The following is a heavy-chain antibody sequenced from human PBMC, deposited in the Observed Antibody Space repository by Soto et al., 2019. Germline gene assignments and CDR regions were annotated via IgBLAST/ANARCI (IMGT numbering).Heavy chain of an antibody. CDR1: GYTFTSYY. CDR2: INPSGGST. CDR3: ARDYGDYVGCPSTTTDYMDG. Sequence: SVQASCTASGYTFTSYYMHWVRQAPGQGLEWMGIINPSGGSTSYAQKFQGRVTMTRDTSTSTVYMELSSLRSEDTAVYYCARDYGDYVGCPSTTTDYMDGWGKGTTVTV. V-gene: IGHV1-46*03. D-gene: IGHD4-17*01. J-gene: IGHJ6*03.